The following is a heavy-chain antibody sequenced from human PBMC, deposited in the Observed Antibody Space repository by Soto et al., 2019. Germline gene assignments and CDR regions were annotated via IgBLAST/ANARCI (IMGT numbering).Heavy chain of an antibody. D-gene: IGHD6-6*01. CDR2: IYYSGST. CDR1: VGSISSGGYY. J-gene: IGHJ5*02. V-gene: IGHV4-31*03. Sequence: PSETLSLTCSVSVGSISSGGYYWSWIRQHPGKGLEWIGYIYYSGSTYYNPSLKSRVTISVDTSKNQFSLKLSSVTAADTAVYYWARGKFSESSSGRTARGQICFAPWGQGTLVTV. CDR3: ARGKFSESSSGRTARGQICFAP.